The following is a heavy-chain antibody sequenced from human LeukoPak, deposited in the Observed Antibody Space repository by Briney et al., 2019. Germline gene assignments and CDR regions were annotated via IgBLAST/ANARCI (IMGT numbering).Heavy chain of an antibody. CDR3: APKSNSGLD. Sequence: GGSLRLSRAASGFTFSNYGMNWVRQAPGKGLEWVSYIGASSSTIYYADSVKGRFTISRDNAKNSLFLQMNSLRDEDTAVYYCAPKSNSGLDWGQGTLVSVSS. D-gene: IGHD2/OR15-2a*01. CDR2: IGASSSTI. CDR1: GFTFSNYG. V-gene: IGHV3-48*02. J-gene: IGHJ4*02.